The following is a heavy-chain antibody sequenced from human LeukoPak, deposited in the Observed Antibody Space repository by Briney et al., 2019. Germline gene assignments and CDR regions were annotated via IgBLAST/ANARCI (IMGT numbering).Heavy chain of an antibody. CDR1: GGSFSGYY. Sequence: PSDPLSLTCAVYGGSFSGYYWSWIRQPPGKGLEWIGEINHSGSTNYNPSLKSRVTVSVDTSKNQFSLKLSSVTAADTAVYYCARGSDRSSTLNWFDPWGQGTLVTVSS. CDR3: ARGSDRSSTLNWFDP. CDR2: INHSGST. V-gene: IGHV4-34*01. J-gene: IGHJ5*02. D-gene: IGHD2-2*01.